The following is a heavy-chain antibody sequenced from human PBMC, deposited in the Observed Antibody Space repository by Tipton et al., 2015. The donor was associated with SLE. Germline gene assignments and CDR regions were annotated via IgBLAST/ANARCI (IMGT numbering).Heavy chain of an antibody. J-gene: IGHJ4*02. V-gene: IGHV4-39*01. D-gene: IGHD4-17*01. CDR3: ASQATVTPK. CDR2: IFYSGNT. CDR1: GDSISSSTDY. Sequence: LRLSCNVSGDSISSSTDYWGWIRQPQGKGLEWIGSIFYSGNTYYNPSLKSRVTISVDMSKNQFSLKLSSVTAADTAVYYCASQATVTPKWGQGTLVTVSS.